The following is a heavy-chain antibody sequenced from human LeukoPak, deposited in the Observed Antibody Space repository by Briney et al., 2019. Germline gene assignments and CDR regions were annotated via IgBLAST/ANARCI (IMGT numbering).Heavy chain of an antibody. D-gene: IGHD3-3*01. CDR3: ARHYDFWSGFINGMDV. CDR2: IYPGDSDT. Sequence: GESLKISCKGSGYSFTSYWIGWVRQMPGKGLGWMGIIYPGDSDTRYSPSFQGQVTISADKSISTAYLQWSSLKASDTAMYYCARHYDFWSGFINGMDVWGQGATVTVSS. J-gene: IGHJ6*02. CDR1: GYSFTSYW. V-gene: IGHV5-51*01.